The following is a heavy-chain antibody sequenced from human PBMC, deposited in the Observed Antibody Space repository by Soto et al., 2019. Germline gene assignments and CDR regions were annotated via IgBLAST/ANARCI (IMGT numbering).Heavy chain of an antibody. J-gene: IGHJ6*02. D-gene: IGHD3-22*01. Sequence: LGESLKISCVGSGYSLPNYWIAWVRQMPGKGLEWMGIIYPGDSATRYSPSFEGRVTMSVDKSTSTAYLQWISLKASDTAMYYCARPLRAESSGYGMDVWGQGTTVTVSS. CDR3: ARPLRAESSGYGMDV. CDR1: GYSLPNYW. V-gene: IGHV5-51*01. CDR2: IYPGDSAT.